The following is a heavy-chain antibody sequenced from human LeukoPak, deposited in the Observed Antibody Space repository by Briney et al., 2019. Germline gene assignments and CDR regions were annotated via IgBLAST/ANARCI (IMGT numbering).Heavy chain of an antibody. J-gene: IGHJ6*02. CDR3: ARDRRWLQLGVYYYGMDV. CDR1: GFTFSSYA. V-gene: IGHV3-30-3*01. CDR2: KSYDGSNK. D-gene: IGHD5-24*01. Sequence: PGGSLRLSCAASGFTFSSYAMHWVRQAPGKGLEWVAVKSYDGSNKYYADSVKGRFTISRDNSKNTLYLQMNSLRAEDTAVYYCARDRRWLQLGVYYYGMDVWGQGTTVTVSS.